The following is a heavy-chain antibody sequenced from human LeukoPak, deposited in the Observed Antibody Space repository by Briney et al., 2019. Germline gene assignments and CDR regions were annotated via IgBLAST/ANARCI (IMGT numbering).Heavy chain of an antibody. CDR3: AREAITIFGVVRTQTTYGPHRFDP. D-gene: IGHD3-3*01. Sequence: ASVKVSCKASGYTFTTYGISWVRQAPGQGLEWMGWISGYNGNTNYAQKFQGRITMTTETSTSTAYMELRSLRSEDTAVYYCAREAITIFGVVRTQTTYGPHRFDPWGQGTLVTVSS. CDR1: GYTFTTYG. J-gene: IGHJ5*02. CDR2: ISGYNGNT. V-gene: IGHV1-18*01.